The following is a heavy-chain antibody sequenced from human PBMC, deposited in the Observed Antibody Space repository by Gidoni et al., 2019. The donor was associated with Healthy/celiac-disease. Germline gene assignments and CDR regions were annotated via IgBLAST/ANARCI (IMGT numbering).Heavy chain of an antibody. CDR2: ISYDGSNK. Sequence: VVQPGRSLRLTCAAPGFTFSSYAMHWVRQAPGKGLEWVAVISYDGSNKYSADSVKGRFTISRDNSKNTLYLQMNSLRAEDTAVYYCARDGRDGSLFWGQGTLVTVSS. CDR1: GFTFSSYA. V-gene: IGHV3-30*04. J-gene: IGHJ4*02. D-gene: IGHD1-26*01. CDR3: ARDGRDGSLF.